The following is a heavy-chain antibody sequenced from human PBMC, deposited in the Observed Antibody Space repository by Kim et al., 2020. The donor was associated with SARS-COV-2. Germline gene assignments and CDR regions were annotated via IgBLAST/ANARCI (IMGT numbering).Heavy chain of an antibody. D-gene: IGHD2-15*01. Sequence: GGSLRLSCAASGFTFSDYYMSWIRQAPGKGLEWVSYISSSGSTIYYADSVKGRFTISRDNAKNSLYLQMNSLRAEDTAVYYCARGGARYCSGGSCYEIVENGMDVWGQGTTVTVSS. V-gene: IGHV3-11*01. CDR3: ARGGARYCSGGSCYEIVENGMDV. CDR2: ISSSGSTI. CDR1: GFTFSDYY. J-gene: IGHJ6*02.